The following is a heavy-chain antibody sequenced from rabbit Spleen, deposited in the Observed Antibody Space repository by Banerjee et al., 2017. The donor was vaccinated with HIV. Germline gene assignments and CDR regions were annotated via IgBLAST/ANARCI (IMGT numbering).Heavy chain of an antibody. J-gene: IGHJ4*01. D-gene: IGHD1-1*01. V-gene: IGHV1S45*01. CDR2: IDIDDGDT. Sequence: EESGGGLVQPEGSLTLTCKASGFTLSSSYWICWDRQAPGKGLEWIGCIDIDDGDTDYASWAKGRFTISKSSSTTVTLQMTSLTAADTATYFCARDLDGVIGWNFGWWGPGTLVTVS. CDR1: GFTLSSSYW. CDR3: ARDLDGVIGWNFGW.